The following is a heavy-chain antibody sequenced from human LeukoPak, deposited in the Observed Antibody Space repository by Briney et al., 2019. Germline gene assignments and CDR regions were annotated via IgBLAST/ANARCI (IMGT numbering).Heavy chain of an antibody. Sequence: PGGSLRPSCAASGFTFSSYAMHWVRQAPGKGLEYVSAISSNGGSTYYANSVKGRFTISRDNSKNTLYLQVGSLTTEDMAVCYCARGSGWYAWGLPFDYWGQGTLVTVSS. V-gene: IGHV3-64*01. CDR2: ISSNGGST. J-gene: IGHJ4*02. CDR3: ARGSGWYAWGLPFDY. CDR1: GFTFSSYA. D-gene: IGHD6-19*01.